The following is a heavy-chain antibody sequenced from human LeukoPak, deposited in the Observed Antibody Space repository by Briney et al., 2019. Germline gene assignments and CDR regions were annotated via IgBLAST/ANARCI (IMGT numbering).Heavy chain of an antibody. CDR2: IYYSGST. CDR1: GGSISSYY. J-gene: IGHJ4*02. Sequence: TSETLSLTCTVSGGSISSYYWSWIRQPPGKGLEWIGYIYYSGSTNYNPSLKSRVTISVDTSKNQFSLKLSSVTAADTAVYYCARATMVRGVIPLNWGQGTLVTVSS. D-gene: IGHD3-10*01. CDR3: ARATMVRGVIPLN. V-gene: IGHV4-59*01.